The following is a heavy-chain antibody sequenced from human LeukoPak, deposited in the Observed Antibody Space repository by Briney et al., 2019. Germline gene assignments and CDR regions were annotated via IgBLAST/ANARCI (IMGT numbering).Heavy chain of an antibody. D-gene: IGHD4-17*01. Sequence: PSETLSLTCTVSGGSISSYYWSWIRQPPGKGLEWIGYIYYSGGTNYNPSLKSRVTISVDTSKNQFSLKLSSVTAADTAVYYCARQENGDYYFDYWGQGTLVTVSS. CDR1: GGSISSYY. CDR3: ARQENGDYYFDY. V-gene: IGHV4-59*08. J-gene: IGHJ4*02. CDR2: IYYSGGT.